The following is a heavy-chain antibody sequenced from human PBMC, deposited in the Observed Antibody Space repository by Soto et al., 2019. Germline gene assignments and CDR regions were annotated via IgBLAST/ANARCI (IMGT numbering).Heavy chain of an antibody. D-gene: IGHD3-3*01. Sequence: ESGPTVVKPAETLTLTCTFSGFSLTTSGVGVGWIRQSPGKAPEWLALIYWDDDKRYSASLKSRLTITKDTSKNQVVLTIASVDPADTATYYCAHRILRTVFGLVTTTAIYFDFWGQGTPVVVSS. CDR1: GFSLTTSGVG. J-gene: IGHJ4*02. CDR3: AHRILRTVFGLVTTTAIYFDF. V-gene: IGHV2-5*02. CDR2: IYWDDDK.